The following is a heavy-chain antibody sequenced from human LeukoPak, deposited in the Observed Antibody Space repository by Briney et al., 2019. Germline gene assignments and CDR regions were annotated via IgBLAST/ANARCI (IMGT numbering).Heavy chain of an antibody. D-gene: IGHD2-2*01. Sequence: GRSLGLSCAASGFTFSSYAMHWVRQAPGKGLEWAAVISYDGSNKYYADSVKGRFTISRDNSKNTLYLQMNSLRAEDTAMYYCARDECSSTSCYRTKGVDYWGQGTLVTVSS. CDR2: ISYDGSNK. V-gene: IGHV3-30-3*01. CDR3: ARDECSSTSCYRTKGVDY. J-gene: IGHJ4*02. CDR1: GFTFSSYA.